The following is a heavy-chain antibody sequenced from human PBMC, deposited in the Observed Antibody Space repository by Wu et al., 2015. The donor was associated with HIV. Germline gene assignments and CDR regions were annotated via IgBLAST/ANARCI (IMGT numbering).Heavy chain of an antibody. CDR2: SAYNGNT. D-gene: IGHD3-22*01. J-gene: IGHJ4*02. CDR3: ARDAPLSSGYLFDY. V-gene: IGHV1-18*01. Sequence: SAYNGNTNYAQKLQGRVTMTTDTSTSTAYMELRSLRSDDTAVYYCARDAPLSSGYLFDYWGQGTLVTVSS.